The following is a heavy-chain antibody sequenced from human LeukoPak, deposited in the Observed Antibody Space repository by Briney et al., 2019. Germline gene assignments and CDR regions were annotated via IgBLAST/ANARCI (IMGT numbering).Heavy chain of an antibody. CDR1: GFTFSNYA. V-gene: IGHV3-23*01. Sequence: GGSLRLSCAASGFTFSNYAMSWVRQAPGKGLEWVSAITQSAGSTYYADSVKGRFTISRDNAKNSLYLQMNSLRAEDTAVYYCARDLLYSYGDQAFDYWGQGTLVTVSS. CDR2: ITQSAGST. J-gene: IGHJ4*02. CDR3: ARDLLYSYGDQAFDY. D-gene: IGHD5-18*01.